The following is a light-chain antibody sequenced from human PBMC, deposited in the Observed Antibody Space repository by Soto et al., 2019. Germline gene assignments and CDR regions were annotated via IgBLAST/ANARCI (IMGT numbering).Light chain of an antibody. CDR2: GAS. Sequence: DIVMTQSPDSLSVSLGERATLSCRASQSVSSYLAWYQQKPGQAPRLLINGASTRATGIPDRFSGSGSGTDFTPTISRLEPEDFAVYYCQQYGNSPITFGQGTRLEIK. CDR3: QQYGNSPIT. V-gene: IGKV3-20*01. J-gene: IGKJ5*01. CDR1: QSVSSY.